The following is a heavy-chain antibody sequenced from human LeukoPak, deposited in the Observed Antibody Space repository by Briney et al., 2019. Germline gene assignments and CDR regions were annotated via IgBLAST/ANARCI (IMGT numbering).Heavy chain of an antibody. D-gene: IGHD4-17*01. J-gene: IGHJ5*02. V-gene: IGHV3-48*03. CDR1: GFTFGSYE. CDR3: ARDRGGYTTGFNWFDP. CDR2: ISSSGSTI. Sequence: PGGSLRLSCAASGFTFGSYEMHWVRQAPEKGLEWVSHISSSGSTIYYADSVKGRFTISRDNAKNFLYLQMNSLRAEDTAVYYCARDRGGYTTGFNWFDPWGQGTLVTVSS.